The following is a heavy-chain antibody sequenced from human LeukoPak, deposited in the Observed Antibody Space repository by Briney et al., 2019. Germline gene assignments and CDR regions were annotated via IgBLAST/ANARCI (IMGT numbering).Heavy chain of an antibody. CDR2: ISGSGGST. V-gene: IGHV3-23*01. CDR1: GFTFSSYA. J-gene: IGHJ4*02. CDR3: AKESGCSGGSCPFDY. Sequence: GGSLRLSCAASGFTFSSYAMSWVRQAPGKGLEWVSVISGSGGSTYYADSVKGRFTISRDNSKNTLYLQMNSLRAEDTAVYYCAKESGCSGGSCPFDYWGQGTLVTVSS. D-gene: IGHD2-15*01.